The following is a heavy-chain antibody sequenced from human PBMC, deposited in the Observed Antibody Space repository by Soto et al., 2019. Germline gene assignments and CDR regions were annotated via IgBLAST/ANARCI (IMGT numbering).Heavy chain of an antibody. CDR2: IYYSGST. CDR3: ARIQEAKFDP. J-gene: IGHJ5*02. V-gene: IGHV4-59*01. D-gene: IGHD1-26*01. Sequence: SETLSLTCTVSGGSISSYYWSWIRQPPGKGLEWIGYIYYSGSTNYNPSLKSRVTISVDTSKNQFSLKLSSVTAADTAVYYCARIQEAKFDPWGQGTLVTVSS. CDR1: GGSISSYY.